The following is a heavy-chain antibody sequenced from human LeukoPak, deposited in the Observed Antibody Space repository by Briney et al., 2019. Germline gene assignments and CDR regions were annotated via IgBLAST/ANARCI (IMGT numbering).Heavy chain of an antibody. J-gene: IGHJ6*03. CDR1: GFTFSSYG. CDR3: AKVMGYCSSTSCLGDYYYYMDV. V-gene: IGHV3-30*02. D-gene: IGHD2-2*01. CDR2: IWYGGSNK. Sequence: GGSLRLSCAASGFTFSSYGMHWVRQAPGKGLEWVAVIWYGGSNKYYADSVKGRFTISRDNSKNTLYLQMNSLRAEDTAVYYCAKVMGYCSSTSCLGDYYYYMDVWGKGTTVTVSS.